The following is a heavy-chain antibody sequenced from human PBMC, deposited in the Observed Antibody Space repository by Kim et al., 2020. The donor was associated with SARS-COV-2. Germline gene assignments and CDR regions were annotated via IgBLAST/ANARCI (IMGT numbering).Heavy chain of an antibody. V-gene: IGHV3-7*03. CDR2: K. D-gene: IGHD1-1*01. Sequence: KYDVSSVKGRFTISRDNPKNSLFLQMNSLRVDDTAVYYCATLTRGSGVDVWGRGTTVTVSS. J-gene: IGHJ6*02. CDR3: ATLTRGSGVDV.